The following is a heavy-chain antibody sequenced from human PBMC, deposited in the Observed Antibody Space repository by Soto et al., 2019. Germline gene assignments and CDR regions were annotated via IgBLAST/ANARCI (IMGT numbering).Heavy chain of an antibody. CDR3: SRDNYNDY. V-gene: IGHV3-7*01. J-gene: IGHJ4*02. CDR2: IKQDGSET. Sequence: AGGSLRLSCAGSGFKFSNNWMSWVRQAPGKGLEWVANIKQDGSETYYVDSVKGRFTISRDNAQSLLFLQMSSLRAEDTAVYFCSRDNYNDYWGQGTLVTVSS. D-gene: IGHD4-4*01. CDR1: GFKFSNNW.